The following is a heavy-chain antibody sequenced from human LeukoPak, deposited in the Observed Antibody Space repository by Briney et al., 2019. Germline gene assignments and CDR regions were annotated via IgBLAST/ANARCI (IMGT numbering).Heavy chain of an antibody. Sequence: GGSLRLSCAASGFTVSSNYMSWVRQAPGKGLEWVAVISYDGSNKYYADSVKGRFTISRDNSKNTLYLQMNSLRAEDTAVYYCAKVHYYDSNYYFDYWGQGTLVTVSS. V-gene: IGHV3-30*18. CDR1: GFTVSSNY. CDR2: ISYDGSNK. J-gene: IGHJ4*02. CDR3: AKVHYYDSNYYFDY. D-gene: IGHD3-22*01.